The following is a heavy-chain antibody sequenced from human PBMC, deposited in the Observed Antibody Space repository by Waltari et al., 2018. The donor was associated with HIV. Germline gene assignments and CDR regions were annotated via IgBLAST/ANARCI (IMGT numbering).Heavy chain of an antibody. CDR2: IYPGDSDT. Sequence: EVQLVQSGAEVKKPGESLKISCKGSGYSFTSYWIGWVRQMPGKGLEWMGIIYPGDSDTRYSPSFQGQVTISADKSISTAYLQWSSLKASDTAMYYCARLQSYYDSSGYYYVWGNAFDIWGQGTMVTVSS. CDR3: ARLQSYYDSSGYYYVWGNAFDI. D-gene: IGHD3-22*01. CDR1: GYSFTSYW. V-gene: IGHV5-51*01. J-gene: IGHJ3*02.